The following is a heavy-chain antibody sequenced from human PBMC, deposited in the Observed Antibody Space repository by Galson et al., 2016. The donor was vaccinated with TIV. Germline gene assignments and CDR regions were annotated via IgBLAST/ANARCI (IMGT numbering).Heavy chain of an antibody. CDR1: GASISTSSNY. CDR2: IFYTGTT. V-gene: IGHV4-39*01. D-gene: IGHD6-19*01. J-gene: IGHJ3*02. Sequence: SETLSLTCSVSGASISTSSNYWVWIRQPPGKGLEWIGTIFYTGTTYYNPSLKNRGTISVDTSKRQFSLKVSSVTAADTAVYYGARRHQWLGRAFDIWGQGTMVTVSS. CDR3: ARRHQWLGRAFDI.